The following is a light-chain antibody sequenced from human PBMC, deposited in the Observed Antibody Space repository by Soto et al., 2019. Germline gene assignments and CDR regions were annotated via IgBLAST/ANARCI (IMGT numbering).Light chain of an antibody. V-gene: IGLV2-11*01. J-gene: IGLJ3*02. CDR2: DVN. Sequence: QSALTQPRSVSGSPGQSVTISCTGTSSDVGGYNYVSWYQHHAGKAPKLMIYDVNQRPSGVPDRFSGSKSGNTASLTISGLQAEDEADYYCCSYAGSYTHWVFGGGTKLTVL. CDR3: CSYAGSYTHWV. CDR1: SSDVGGYNY.